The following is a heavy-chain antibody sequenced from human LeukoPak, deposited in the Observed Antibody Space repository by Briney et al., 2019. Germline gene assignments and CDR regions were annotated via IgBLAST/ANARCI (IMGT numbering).Heavy chain of an antibody. CDR2: ISYDGSNK. V-gene: IGHV3-30*18. D-gene: IGHD6-19*01. CDR3: AKGRHSSGWKSYFDY. Sequence: GRSLRLSCAASGFTFSSYGMHWVRQAPGKRLEWVAVISYDGSNKYYADSVKGRFTISRDNSKNTLYLQMNSLRAEDTAVYYCAKGRHSSGWKSYFDYWGQGTLVTVSS. J-gene: IGHJ4*02. CDR1: GFTFSSYG.